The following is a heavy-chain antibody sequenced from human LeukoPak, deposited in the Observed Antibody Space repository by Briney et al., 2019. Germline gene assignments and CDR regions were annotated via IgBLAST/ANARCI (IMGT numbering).Heavy chain of an antibody. V-gene: IGHV4-4*02. D-gene: IGHD3-16*01. CDR1: GGSISSYNW. CDR3: AKSKGGAFDI. Sequence: SGTLSLTCGVSGGSISSYNWWGWVRQPPGKGLEWIGEIYHSGSTNYTPSLKSRLTISLDKSKNHFFLKLSSVTAADTAIYYCAKSKGGAFDIWGPGTLVTVSS. J-gene: IGHJ3*02. CDR2: IYHSGST.